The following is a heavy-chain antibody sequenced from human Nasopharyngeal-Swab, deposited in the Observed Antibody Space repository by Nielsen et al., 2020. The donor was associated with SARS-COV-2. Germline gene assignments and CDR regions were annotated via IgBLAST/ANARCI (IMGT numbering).Heavy chain of an antibody. V-gene: IGHV3-30-3*01. D-gene: IGHD5-18*01. J-gene: IGHJ4*02. Sequence: GGSLRLSCAASGFTFSSYAMHWVRQAPGKGLEWVAVISYDGSNKYYADSVKGRFTISRDNSKNTLYLQMNSLRAEDTAVYYCARVENSYGPLGDDYWGQGTLVTVSS. CDR1: GFTFSSYA. CDR2: ISYDGSNK. CDR3: ARVENSYGPLGDDY.